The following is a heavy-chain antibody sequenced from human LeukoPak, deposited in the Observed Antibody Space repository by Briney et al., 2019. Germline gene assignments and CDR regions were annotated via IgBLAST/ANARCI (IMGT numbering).Heavy chain of an antibody. CDR3: ARGRVDDY. J-gene: IGHJ4*02. V-gene: IGHV3-7*03. CDR1: GFTFSNFW. CDR2: IKQDRSEK. Sequence: GGSLRLSCAASGFTFSNFWMTWVRQAPGKGLEWVANIKQDRSEKYYVDSVKGRFTISRDNAKNSLYLQMNSLRAEDTAVYYCARGRVDDYWGQGTLVTVSS.